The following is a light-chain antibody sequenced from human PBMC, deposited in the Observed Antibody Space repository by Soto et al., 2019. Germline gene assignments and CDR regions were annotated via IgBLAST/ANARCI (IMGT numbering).Light chain of an antibody. J-gene: IGKJ1*01. V-gene: IGKV3-15*01. Sequence: EIELTQSPATLSVSPGERTTLSCRASQSISRYLAWYQQKPGQAPRLLIYGASTRATGIPARFSGGGSGTEFTLTISSLQSEDFAVYYCHQYDNWFSTFGQGTKVDIK. CDR3: HQYDNWFST. CDR1: QSISRY. CDR2: GAS.